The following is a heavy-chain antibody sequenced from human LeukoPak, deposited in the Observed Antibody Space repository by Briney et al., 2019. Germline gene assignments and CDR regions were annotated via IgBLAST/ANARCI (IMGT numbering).Heavy chain of an antibody. J-gene: IGHJ4*02. V-gene: IGHV3-7*01. CDR3: ARDRGWNTFDF. CDR1: GFTFSDNW. D-gene: IGHD1/OR15-1a*01. Sequence: GGSLRLSCAASGFTFSDNWMSWVRQAPGKGLEWVANIKKNGSHSNYVDSVKGRFTISRDNDKNSLYLQMNSLRAEDTAVYYCARDRGWNTFDFWGQGTLVTVSS. CDR2: IKKNGSHS.